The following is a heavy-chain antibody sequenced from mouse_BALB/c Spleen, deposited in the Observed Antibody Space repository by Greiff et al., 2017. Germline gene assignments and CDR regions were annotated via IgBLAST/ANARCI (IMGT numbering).Heavy chain of an antibody. CDR2: ISDGGSYT. CDR1: GFTFSDYY. D-gene: IGHD2-14*01. J-gene: IGHJ4*01. Sequence: EVQGVESGGGLVKPGGSLKLSCAASGFTFSDYYMYWVRQTPEKRLEWVATISDGGSYTYYPDSVKGRFTISRDNAKNNLYLQMSSLKSEDTAMYYCAREGYRGAMDYWGQGTSVTVSS. V-gene: IGHV5-4*02. CDR3: AREGYRGAMDY.